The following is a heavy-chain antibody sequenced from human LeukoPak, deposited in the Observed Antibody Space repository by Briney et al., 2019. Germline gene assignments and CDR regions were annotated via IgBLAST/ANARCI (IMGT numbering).Heavy chain of an antibody. J-gene: IGHJ5*02. CDR3: AKVGVVNSLLGWFDP. CDR2: ISGSGSDT. Sequence: GGSLRLSCAASGFTFSSYAMSWVRQAPGKGLEWVSAISGSGSDTYYADSVKGRFTISRDNSKNTLYLQMNSLRAEDTAVYYCAKVGVVNSLLGWFDPWGQGTLVTVSS. CDR1: GFTFSSYA. D-gene: IGHD3-3*01. V-gene: IGHV3-23*01.